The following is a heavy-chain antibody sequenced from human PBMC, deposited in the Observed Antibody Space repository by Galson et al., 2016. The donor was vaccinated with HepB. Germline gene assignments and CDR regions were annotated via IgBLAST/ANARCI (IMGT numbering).Heavy chain of an antibody. Sequence: SVKVSCKASGYKFTTYGISWVRQAPGQGLEWMGWINPYSGDTHYAKNLQGRVTLTTDTSTSTAYTEVRGLRFDDTAVFYCARDTYRGVLDYGDAFDYWGRGTLVTIS. D-gene: IGHD4-17*01. CDR1: GYKFTTYG. V-gene: IGHV1-18*01. CDR2: INPYSGDT. J-gene: IGHJ4*02. CDR3: ARDTYRGVLDYGDAFDY.